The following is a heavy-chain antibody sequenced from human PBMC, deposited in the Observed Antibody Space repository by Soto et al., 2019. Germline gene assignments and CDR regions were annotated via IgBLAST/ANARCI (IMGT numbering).Heavy chain of an antibody. Sequence: GGSLRLSCAASGFTFSSYGMHWVRQAPGKGLEWVAVIWYDGSNKYYADSVKGRFTISRDNSKNTLYLQMNSLRAEDTAVYYCARDAYGSGRIHNYYYYGMDVWGQGTTVTVSS. CDR2: IWYDGSNK. CDR1: GFTFSSYG. D-gene: IGHD3-10*01. V-gene: IGHV3-33*01. CDR3: ARDAYGSGRIHNYYYYGMDV. J-gene: IGHJ6*02.